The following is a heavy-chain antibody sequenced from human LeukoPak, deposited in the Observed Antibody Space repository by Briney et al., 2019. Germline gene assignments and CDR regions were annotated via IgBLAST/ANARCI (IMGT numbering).Heavy chain of an antibody. J-gene: IGHJ4*02. V-gene: IGHV3-21*04. CDR1: GFSFSSSN. CDR2: IGTTSSYI. D-gene: IGHD3-22*01. CDR3: ARDGDSSGYYIDY. Sequence: GGSLRLSCATSGFSFSSSNMNWVRQAPGKGLEWVSSIGTTSSYIYYADSVKGRLTISSDNAKSSLYLQMNSLRAEDTAVYYCARDGDSSGYYIDYWGQGTLVTVPS.